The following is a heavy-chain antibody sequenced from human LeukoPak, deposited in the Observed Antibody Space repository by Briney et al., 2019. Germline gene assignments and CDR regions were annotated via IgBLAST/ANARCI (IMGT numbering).Heavy chain of an antibody. CDR3: ARTYYDFWSGYYYYYMDV. V-gene: IGHV1-8*01. D-gene: IGHD3-3*01. Sequence: ASVKVSCKASAYTFTSYNINWVRQATGQGLEWMGWMNPNSGNTGYAQKFQGRVTMTRNTSISTAYMELSSLRSEDTAVYYCARTYYDFWSGYYYYYMDVWGKGTTVTVSS. CDR2: MNPNSGNT. CDR1: AYTFTSYN. J-gene: IGHJ6*03.